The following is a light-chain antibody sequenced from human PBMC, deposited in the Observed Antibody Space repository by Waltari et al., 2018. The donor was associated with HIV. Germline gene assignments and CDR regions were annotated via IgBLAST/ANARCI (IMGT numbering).Light chain of an antibody. CDR3: GTWDTRLNIYV. CDR2: DNN. CDR1: SSRIGNNY. J-gene: IGLJ1*01. Sequence: QSLLTQSPAVSAAPGQTVTTPCSGGSSRIGNNYISWFQPFPGTAPKLVIYDNNKRPSGVPDRFSASKSGTSATLGISGLRTEDEAVYFCGTWDTRLNIYVFGPGTEVAV. V-gene: IGLV1-51*01.